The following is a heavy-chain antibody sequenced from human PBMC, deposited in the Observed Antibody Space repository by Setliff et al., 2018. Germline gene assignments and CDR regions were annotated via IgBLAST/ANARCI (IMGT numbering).Heavy chain of an antibody. Sequence: PSETLSLTYTVSGGSISSSSYYWGWIRQPPGKGLEWIGSIYYSGSAYYNPSLKSRVTIXXXTSKNXXXXXXXXXXAXXXXVYYCARLYYNFWSGYFWEHAQFDPWGQGTLVTVSS. D-gene: IGHD3-3*01. J-gene: IGHJ5*02. CDR3: ARLYYNFWSGYFWEHAQFDP. V-gene: IGHV4-39*01. CDR1: GGSISSSSYY. CDR2: IYYSGSA.